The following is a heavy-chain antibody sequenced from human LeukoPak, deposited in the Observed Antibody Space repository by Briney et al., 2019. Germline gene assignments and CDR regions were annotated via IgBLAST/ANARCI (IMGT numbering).Heavy chain of an antibody. D-gene: IGHD2/OR15-2a*01. Sequence: KSSETLSLTCAVSGGSISSSNWWSWVRQPPGKGLEWIGYVYYSGSTNYNPSLKSRVTISVDTSKIQFSLKLSSVTAADTAVYYCARGELYVGNGMSIEYYVGAFDVWGQGTTVTVSS. V-gene: IGHV4-4*02. CDR3: ARGELYVGNGMSIEYYVGAFDV. CDR1: GGSISSSNW. CDR2: VYYSGST. J-gene: IGHJ3*01.